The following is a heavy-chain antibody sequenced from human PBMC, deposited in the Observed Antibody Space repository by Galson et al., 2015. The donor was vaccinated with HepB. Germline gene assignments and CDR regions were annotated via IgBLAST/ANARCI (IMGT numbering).Heavy chain of an antibody. D-gene: IGHD3-10*01. Sequence: SLRLSCAASGFNFRAAWMTWIRQPPGKGLEWVGRIHSKSDGGATEYSPPVKGRFSLSRDDSRKTLYLQMNSLKRDDTGVYYCVTDLEQIGSYIYWGQGTLVTVFS. J-gene: IGHJ4*02. CDR2: IHSKSDGGAT. CDR1: GFNFRAAW. V-gene: IGHV3-15*01. CDR3: VTDLEQIGSYIY.